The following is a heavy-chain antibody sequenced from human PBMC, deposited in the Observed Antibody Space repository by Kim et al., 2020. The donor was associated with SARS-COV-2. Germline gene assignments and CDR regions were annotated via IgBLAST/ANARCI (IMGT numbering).Heavy chain of an antibody. CDR2: ISSSSSYI. CDR3: ARADDSGYGYDAFDI. V-gene: IGHV3-21*01. Sequence: GGSLRLSCAASGFTFSSYSMNWVLQAPGKGLECVSSISSSSSYIYYADSVKGRFTISRDNAKNSLYLQMNSLRAEDTAVYYCARADDSGYGYDAFDICGQGTMVTVSS. J-gene: IGHJ3*02. D-gene: IGHD5-12*01. CDR1: GFTFSSYS.